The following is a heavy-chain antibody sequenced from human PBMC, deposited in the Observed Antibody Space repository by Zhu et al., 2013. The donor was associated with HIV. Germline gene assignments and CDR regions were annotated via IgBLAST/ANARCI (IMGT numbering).Heavy chain of an antibody. V-gene: IGHV1-2*02. Sequence: QVQLVQSGAEVKKPGASVKVSCKASGYTFTGYYMHWVRQAPGQGLEWMGWINPNSGGTNYAQKFQGRVTMTRDTSISTAYMELSRLRSDDTAVYYCARDRPTWIQLWNQVDYWGQGTLVTVSS. J-gene: IGHJ4*02. D-gene: IGHD5-18*01. CDR2: INPNSGGT. CDR1: GYTFTGYY. CDR3: ARDRPTWIQLWNQVDY.